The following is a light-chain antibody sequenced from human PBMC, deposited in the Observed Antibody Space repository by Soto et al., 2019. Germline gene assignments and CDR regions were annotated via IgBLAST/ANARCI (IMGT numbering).Light chain of an antibody. Sequence: EIVLTQSPGTLSLSPGERATLSCRASQSVISNYVAWYQRKPGQAPRLLIYGASTRATGIPDRISGTGSGTEFALTISRLESEDFAVYYCQQYGSSPITLGQGTRLEI. CDR2: GAS. J-gene: IGKJ5*01. CDR3: QQYGSSPIT. V-gene: IGKV3-20*01. CDR1: QSVISNY.